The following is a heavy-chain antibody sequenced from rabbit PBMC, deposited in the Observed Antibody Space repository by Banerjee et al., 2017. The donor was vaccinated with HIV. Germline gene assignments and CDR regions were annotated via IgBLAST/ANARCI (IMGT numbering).Heavy chain of an antibody. CDR1: GFSFSSGYY. CDR3: ARDRGYSSGGFRL. V-gene: IGHV1S40*01. CDR2: IYAGSGST. J-gene: IGHJ6*01. D-gene: IGHD4-1*01. Sequence: QSLEESGGDLVKPGASLTLTCTASGFSFSSGYYMCWVRQAPGKGLEWIGCIYAGSGSTYYASWAKGRFTISKTSSTTVTLQMISLTAADTATYFCARDRGYSSGGFRLWGPGTLVTVS.